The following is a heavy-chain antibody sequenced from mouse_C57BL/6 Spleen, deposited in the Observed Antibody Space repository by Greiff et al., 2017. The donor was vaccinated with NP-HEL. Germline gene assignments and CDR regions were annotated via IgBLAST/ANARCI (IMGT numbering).Heavy chain of an antibody. CDR1: GYTFTSYW. D-gene: IGHD2-1*01. CDR3: ARGYGKGGWNFDY. CDR2: IDPSDSYT. J-gene: IGHJ2*01. V-gene: IGHV1-69*01. Sequence: VQLQQPGAELVMPGASVKLSCKASGYTFTSYWMHWVKQRPGQGLEWIGEIDPSDSYTNYNQKFKGKSTLTVDKSSSTAYMQLSSLTSEDSAVYYCARGYGKGGWNFDYWGQGTTLTVSS.